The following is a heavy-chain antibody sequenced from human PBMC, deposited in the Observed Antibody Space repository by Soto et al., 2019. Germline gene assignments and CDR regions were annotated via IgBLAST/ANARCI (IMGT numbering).Heavy chain of an antibody. Sequence: PAETLSLTCTVSGGSISSYYCICSGQPSWKGLEWIGRIYTSGSTNYNPSLKSRVTMSVDTSKNQFSLKLSSVTAADTAVYYCASSSLIENYYYYGMDVWGQGTTVTVSS. J-gene: IGHJ6*02. CDR2: IYTSGST. D-gene: IGHD2-15*01. CDR1: GGSISSYY. V-gene: IGHV4-4*07. CDR3: ASSSLIENYYYYGMDV.